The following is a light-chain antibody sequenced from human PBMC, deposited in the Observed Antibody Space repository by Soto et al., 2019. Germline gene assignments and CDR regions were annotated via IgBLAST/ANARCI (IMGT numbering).Light chain of an antibody. J-gene: IGLJ2*01. CDR2: EVS. Sequence: QSALTQPPSVSGSPGQSVTISCTGTSSDVGSYNRVSWYQQPPGTAPQLMIYEVSNRPSGVPDRCSGSKSGNTASLTISGLQAEDEADYYCSSYTSSSTLVFGGGTKLTVL. V-gene: IGLV2-18*02. CDR1: SSDVGSYNR. CDR3: SSYTSSSTLV.